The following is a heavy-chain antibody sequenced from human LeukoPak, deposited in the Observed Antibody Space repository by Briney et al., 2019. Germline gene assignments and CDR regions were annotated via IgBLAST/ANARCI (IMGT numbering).Heavy chain of an antibody. CDR2: IIPIFGTA. CDR1: GGTFSSYA. D-gene: IGHD6-13*01. V-gene: IGHV1-69*13. CDR3: ARGEGAGFDY. J-gene: IGHJ4*02. Sequence: EASVKVSCKASGGTFSSYAISWVRQAPGQGLEWMGGIIPIFGTANYAQKFQGRVTITADESMSTAYMELSSLRSEDTAVYYCARGEGAGFDYWGQGTLVTVSS.